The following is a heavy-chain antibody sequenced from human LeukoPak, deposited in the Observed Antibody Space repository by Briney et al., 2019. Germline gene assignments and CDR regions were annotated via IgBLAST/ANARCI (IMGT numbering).Heavy chain of an antibody. CDR3: ARGFSSSSRRYFDL. CDR2: ISSSGSTI. J-gene: IGHJ2*01. CDR1: GFTFTSFE. V-gene: IGHV3-48*03. Sequence: PGGSLRLSCAASGFTFTSFEMNWVRQAPGKGLEWVSYISSSGSTINYADSVKGRFTTSRDNAKNSLYLQMNSLRDEDTAVYYCARGFSSSSRRYFDLWGRGTLVTVSS. D-gene: IGHD6-6*01.